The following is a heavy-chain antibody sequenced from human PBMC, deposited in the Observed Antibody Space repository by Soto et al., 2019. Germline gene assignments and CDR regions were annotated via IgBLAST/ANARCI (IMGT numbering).Heavy chain of an antibody. CDR3: ARSLDIVATIYYYYGMDV. Sequence: SVKVSCKASGGTFSSYAISWVRQAPGQGLEWMGGIIPIFGTANYAQKFQGRVTITADESTSTAYMELSSLRSEDTAVYYCARSLDIVATIYYYYGMDVWGQGPTVTVSS. J-gene: IGHJ6*02. CDR2: IIPIFGTA. V-gene: IGHV1-69*13. D-gene: IGHD5-12*01. CDR1: GGTFSSYA.